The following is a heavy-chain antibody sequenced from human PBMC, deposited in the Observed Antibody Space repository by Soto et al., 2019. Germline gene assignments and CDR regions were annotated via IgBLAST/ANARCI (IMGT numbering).Heavy chain of an antibody. Sequence: QVQLQQWGAGLLKPSETLSLTCAVNGGSFTGYYVAWIRQSPGKGLEWIGEICHSGSTNYNPSLKSRVTISVDTYKNQFSLKLSSVTAADTGMYYCARNGGSTWYYFDSWGQGTVVTVSS. D-gene: IGHD6-13*01. V-gene: IGHV4-34*01. J-gene: IGHJ4*02. CDR3: ARNGGSTWYYFDS. CDR1: GGSFTGYY. CDR2: ICHSGST.